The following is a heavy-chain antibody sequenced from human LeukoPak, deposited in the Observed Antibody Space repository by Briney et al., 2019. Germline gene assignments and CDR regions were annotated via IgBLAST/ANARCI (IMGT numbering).Heavy chain of an antibody. CDR1: GGSISSYY. V-gene: IGHV4-59*08. CDR2: IYYSGST. CDR3: AATMVRGVIITRTFDY. Sequence: PSETLSLTCTVSGGSISSYYWSWIRQPPGKGLEWFGYIYYSGSTNYNPSLKSRVTISVDTSKNQFSLKLSSVTAADTAVYYCAATMVRGVIITRTFDYWGQGTLVTVSS. D-gene: IGHD3-10*01. J-gene: IGHJ4*02.